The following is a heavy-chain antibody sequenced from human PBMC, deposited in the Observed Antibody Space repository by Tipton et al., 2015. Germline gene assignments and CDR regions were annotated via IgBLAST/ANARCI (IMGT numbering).Heavy chain of an antibody. J-gene: IGHJ4*02. D-gene: IGHD6-19*01. CDR2: IYYSGST. CDR1: GGSISSGGYY. V-gene: IGHV4-31*03. Sequence: TLSLTCTVSGGSISSGGYYWSWIRQHPGKGLEWIGHIYYSGSTYYNPSLKSRVTISVDTSKNQFSLTLKSVTAADTAIFYCARGERNSSAWEMDYWGQGTLVTVSS. CDR3: ARGERNSSAWEMDY.